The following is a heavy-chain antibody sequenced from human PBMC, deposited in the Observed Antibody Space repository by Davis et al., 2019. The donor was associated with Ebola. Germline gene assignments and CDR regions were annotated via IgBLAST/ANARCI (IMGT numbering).Heavy chain of an antibody. J-gene: IGHJ6*04. Sequence: LKISCAASGFTFSSYAMNWVRQAPGKGLEWVSTISVSGGTTYYGDSVKGRFTISRDNSKKTLYLQMNSLRAEDTAVYYCAKDIRARAFGVVLDVWGKGTTVTVSS. D-gene: IGHD3-3*01. CDR1: GFTFSSYA. CDR3: AKDIRARAFGVVLDV. CDR2: ISVSGGTT. V-gene: IGHV3-23*01.